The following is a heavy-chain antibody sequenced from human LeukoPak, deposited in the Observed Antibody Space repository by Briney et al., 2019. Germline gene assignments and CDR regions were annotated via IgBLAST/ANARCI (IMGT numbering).Heavy chain of an antibody. CDR1: GGSISSGGYY. V-gene: IGHV4-31*03. Sequence: SETLSLTCTVSGGSISSGGYYWSWIRQHPGKGLEWIGYIYYSGSTYYNPSLKSRVTISVDTSKNQFSLKLSSVTAADTAVYYCVRYNSVWSEDYWGLGTLVTVSS. D-gene: IGHD6-19*01. J-gene: IGHJ4*02. CDR2: IYYSGST. CDR3: VRYNSVWSEDY.